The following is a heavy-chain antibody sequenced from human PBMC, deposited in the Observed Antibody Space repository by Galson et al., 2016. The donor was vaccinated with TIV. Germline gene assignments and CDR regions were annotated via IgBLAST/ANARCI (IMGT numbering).Heavy chain of an antibody. D-gene: IGHD1-26*01. CDR3: ARSERGSYTGFDY. Sequence: WIDPNSGGTEYAQKFQGRITMTRDKSIGTAYMELNRLRSDDTALYFCARSERGSYTGFDYWGRGTLVTVSS. V-gene: IGHV1-2*02. CDR2: IDPNSGGT. J-gene: IGHJ4*02.